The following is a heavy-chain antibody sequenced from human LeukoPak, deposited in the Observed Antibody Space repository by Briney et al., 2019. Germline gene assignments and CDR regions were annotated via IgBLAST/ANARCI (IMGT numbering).Heavy chain of an antibody. CDR1: GYTFTGYY. D-gene: IGHD3-22*01. CDR2: IIPIFGTA. V-gene: IGHV1-69*05. J-gene: IGHJ6*03. CDR3: ARVGGPYYYDSSGYYWPSMDV. Sequence: SVKVSCKASGYTFTGYYMHWVRQAPGQGLEWMGGIIPIFGTANYAQKFQGRVTITTDESTSTAYMELSSLRSEDTAVYYCARVGGPYYYDSSGYYWPSMDVWGKGTTVTVSS.